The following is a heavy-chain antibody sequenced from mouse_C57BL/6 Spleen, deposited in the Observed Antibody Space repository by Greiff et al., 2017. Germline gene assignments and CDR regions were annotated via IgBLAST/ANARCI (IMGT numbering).Heavy chain of an antibody. D-gene: IGHD2-4*01. CDR2: FHPYNDDT. V-gene: IGHV1-47*01. CDR3: AVGNDYGLFDY. CDR1: GYTFTTYP. Sequence: VLLVESGAELVKPGASVKMSCKASGYTFTTYPIEWMKQNHGKSLEWIGNFHPYNDDTKYNEKFKGKATLTVEKSSSTVYLELSRLTSDDSAVXYCAVGNDYGLFDYWGQGTTLTVSS. J-gene: IGHJ2*01.